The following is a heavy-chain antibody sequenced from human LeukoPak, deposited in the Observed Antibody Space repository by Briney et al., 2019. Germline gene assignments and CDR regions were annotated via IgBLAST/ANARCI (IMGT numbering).Heavy chain of an antibody. V-gene: IGHV3-21*01. CDR1: GFTFSSYS. Sequence: GGSLRLSCAASGFTFSSYSMNWVRQAPGKGLEWVSSISSSSSYIYYADSVKGRFTISRDNAKNSLYLQMNSLRAEDTAVYYCARDATISSSWQSHWGQGTLVTVSS. CDR2: ISSSSSYI. J-gene: IGHJ4*02. D-gene: IGHD6-13*01. CDR3: ARDATISSSWQSH.